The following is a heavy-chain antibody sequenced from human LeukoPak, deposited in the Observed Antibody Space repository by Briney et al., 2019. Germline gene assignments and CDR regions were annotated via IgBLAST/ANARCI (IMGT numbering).Heavy chain of an antibody. V-gene: IGHV3-73*01. Sequence: GGSLRLSCAASGFTFSDSAMHWVRQASGKGLEWVGRVRTKANSYATAYAASVKGRFTISRDDSKNTAYLEMNSLKTEHTAVYYCTSSSSYNWFDPWGQGTLVTVSS. J-gene: IGHJ5*02. CDR3: TSSSSYNWFDP. CDR2: VRTKANSYAT. D-gene: IGHD6-13*01. CDR1: GFTFSDSA.